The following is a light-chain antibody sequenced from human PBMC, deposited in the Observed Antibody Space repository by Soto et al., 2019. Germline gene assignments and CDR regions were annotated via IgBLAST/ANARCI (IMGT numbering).Light chain of an antibody. CDR2: NDN. CDR3: ASWDDGWNGWV. CDR1: SSNIGSNI. Sequence: QSVLTQPPSASGTPGQRVTISCSGSSSNIGSNIVNWYQQLPGTAPKLLIYNDNQWPSGVPDRFSGSKSGTSASLAISGLQSEDEADYFCASWDDGWNGWVFGGGTQLTVL. V-gene: IGLV1-44*01. J-gene: IGLJ3*02.